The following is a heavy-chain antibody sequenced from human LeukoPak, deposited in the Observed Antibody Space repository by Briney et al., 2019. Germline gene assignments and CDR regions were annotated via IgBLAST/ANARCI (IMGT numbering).Heavy chain of an antibody. CDR3: ARLLGAEPGDYYYGMDV. Sequence: GESLKISCKGSGYSFTSYWIGWVRQMPGKGLEWMGIIYAGDSDTRYSTSFQGQVTISSDKSISTAYLQWSSLKASDTAMYYCARLLGAEPGDYYYGMDVWGQGTTVTVSS. V-gene: IGHV5-51*01. J-gene: IGHJ6*02. CDR2: IYAGDSDT. CDR1: GYSFTSYW. D-gene: IGHD3-16*01.